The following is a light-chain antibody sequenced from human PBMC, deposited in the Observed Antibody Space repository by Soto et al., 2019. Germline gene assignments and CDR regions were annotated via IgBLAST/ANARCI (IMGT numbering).Light chain of an antibody. CDR3: QQYNNWLQT. CDR1: QSVSSK. Sequence: EIVLMQSPVTPSMNTGERATLSCRASQSVSSKLAWYQQKPGQAPRLLIYGASTRATGIPARFSGSGSGTEFTLSISSLQSEDFAVYYCQQYNNWLQTFGQGTKVDIK. V-gene: IGKV3-15*01. J-gene: IGKJ2*01. CDR2: GAS.